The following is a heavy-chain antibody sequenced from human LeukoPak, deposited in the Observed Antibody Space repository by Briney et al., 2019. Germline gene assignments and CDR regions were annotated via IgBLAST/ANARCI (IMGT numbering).Heavy chain of an antibody. D-gene: IGHD6-19*01. V-gene: IGHV3-30-3*01. CDR1: GFTFSSYA. CDR2: ISYDGSNK. Sequence: QPGRYLRRSCAASGFTFSSYAMHWVRQAPGKGLEWVAVISYDGSNKYYADSVKGRFTISRDNSKNTLYLQMNSLRAEDTAVYYCARDIGEAGVESLDYWGQGTLVTVSS. J-gene: IGHJ4*02. CDR3: ARDIGEAGVESLDY.